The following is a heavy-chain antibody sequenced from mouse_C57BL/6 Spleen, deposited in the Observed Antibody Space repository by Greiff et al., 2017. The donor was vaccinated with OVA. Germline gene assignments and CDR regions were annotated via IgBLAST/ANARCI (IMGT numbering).Heavy chain of an antibody. J-gene: IGHJ4*01. D-gene: IGHD1-1*01. CDR1: GFTFSSYG. CDR3: ARLLYAMEY. CDR2: ISSGGSYT. Sequence: DVMLVESGGDLVKPGGSLKLSCAASGFTFSSYGMSWVRQTPDKRLEWVATISSGGSYTYYPDSVKGRFTISRDNAKNTLYLQMSSLKSEDTAMYYCARLLYAMEYWGQRTSVTV. V-gene: IGHV5-6*02.